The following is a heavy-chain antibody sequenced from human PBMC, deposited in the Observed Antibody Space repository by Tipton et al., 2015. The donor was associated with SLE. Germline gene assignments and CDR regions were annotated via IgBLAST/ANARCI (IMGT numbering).Heavy chain of an antibody. D-gene: IGHD7-27*01. J-gene: IGHJ4*02. CDR2: INWNGGST. Sequence: SLRLSCAASGFTFDDYGMSWVRQAPGKGLEWVSGINWNGGSTGYADSVRGRFTISRDNSKNMLYLQMNSLRVEDTAVYYCAKGGTGKFDYWGQGTLVTVSS. CDR3: AKGGTGKFDY. V-gene: IGHV3-20*04. CDR1: GFTFDDYG.